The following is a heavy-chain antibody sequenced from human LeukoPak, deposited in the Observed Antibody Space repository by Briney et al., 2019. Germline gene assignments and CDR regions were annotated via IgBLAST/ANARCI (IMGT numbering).Heavy chain of an antibody. D-gene: IGHD1-1*01. Sequence: GSSLRLSCAASGFAFSNYAMHWVRQAPGKGLEWVAAISYDGSIKYYTDSVKGRYTISRDTSKLTLFLQMNSLRAEDTAVYYCAKVGKWERLELFFDYWGQGTLVTVSS. J-gene: IGHJ4*02. CDR1: GFAFSNYA. CDR3: AKVGKWERLELFFDY. V-gene: IGHV3-30-3*01. CDR2: ISYDGSIK.